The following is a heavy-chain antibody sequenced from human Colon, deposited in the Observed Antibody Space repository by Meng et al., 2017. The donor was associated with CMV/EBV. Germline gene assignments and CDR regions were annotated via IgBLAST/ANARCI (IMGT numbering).Heavy chain of an antibody. CDR2: IYYSGTT. CDR3: ASLRPPLWFGELRGNYQYVKDV. CDR1: GVSITSSSDY. J-gene: IGHJ6*02. V-gene: IGHV4-39*01. D-gene: IGHD3-10*01. Sequence: SETLSLTCTVSGVSITSSSDYWGWIRQPPGKGLEWIGTIYYSGTTYYNPSLKGRVTISVGTSKNQFSLRLSSVTAADTAVYYCASLRPPLWFGELRGNYQYVKDVWGQGTTVTVSS.